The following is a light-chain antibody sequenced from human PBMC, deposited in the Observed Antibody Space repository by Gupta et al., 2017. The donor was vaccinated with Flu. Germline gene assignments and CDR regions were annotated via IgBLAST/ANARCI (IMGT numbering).Light chain of an antibody. Sequence: DIQMPQSPSYLSASVGDRVTITCQASQDISNYLNWYQQKPGKAPKLLIYDASNLETGVPSRFSGSGSGTDFTFTISSLQPEDIATYYCQQYDNLRYSFGQGTKLEIK. CDR3: QQYDNLRYS. CDR1: QDISNY. J-gene: IGKJ2*03. CDR2: DAS. V-gene: IGKV1-33*01.